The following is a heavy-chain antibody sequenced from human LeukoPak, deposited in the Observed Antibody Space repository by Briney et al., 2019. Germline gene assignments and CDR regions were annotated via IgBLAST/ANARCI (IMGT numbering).Heavy chain of an antibody. V-gene: IGHV3-23*01. D-gene: IGHD6-13*01. CDR3: AKATYSSSWYFDY. J-gene: IGHJ4*02. CDR2: ISASGGST. Sequence: GGSLRLSCAASGFTFSSSAMSWVRQVPGKGLEWVSGISASGGSTSYADSVKGRFTISRDNSKNTLYLQMNSLRAEDRAVYYCAKATYSSSWYFDYWGQGTLVTVSS. CDR1: GFTFSSSA.